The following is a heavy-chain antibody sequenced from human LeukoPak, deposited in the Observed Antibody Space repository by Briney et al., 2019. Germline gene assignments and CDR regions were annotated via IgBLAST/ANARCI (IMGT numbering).Heavy chain of an antibody. Sequence: ASVKVSCKVSGYTLTKLSMHWVRQAPGKGLEWMGGFDPEDGETIYAQKFQGRVTMTEDTSTDTAYMELSSLRSEDTAVYYCALPGRYYYDSSGAGDWFDPRGQGTLVTVSS. D-gene: IGHD3-22*01. CDR1: GYTLTKLS. V-gene: IGHV1-24*01. J-gene: IGHJ5*02. CDR3: ALPGRYYYDSSGAGDWFDP. CDR2: FDPEDGET.